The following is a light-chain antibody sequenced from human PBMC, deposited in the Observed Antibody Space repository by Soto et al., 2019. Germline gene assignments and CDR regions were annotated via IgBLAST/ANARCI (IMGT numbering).Light chain of an antibody. CDR2: GAS. CDR1: QSVSSN. V-gene: IGKV3-15*01. J-gene: IGKJ4*01. CDR3: QQYNNWPLT. Sequence: EVVMTQSPATLSVALVDRATHSCRARQSVSSNLAWYQQKPGQGPRLLIYGASTRATGIPARFSGSASGTEFTLTISSLQSEDFAVYSCQQYNNWPLTPGGATKVEIK.